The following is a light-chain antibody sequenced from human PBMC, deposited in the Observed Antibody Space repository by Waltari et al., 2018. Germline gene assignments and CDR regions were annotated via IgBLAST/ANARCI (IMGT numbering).Light chain of an antibody. CDR2: GTS. CDR3: QSYDTSLSVV. CDR1: GPNPGAGYD. J-gene: IGLJ2*01. Sequence: QPVLTQPPSESGAPGQRVSISCTGSGPNPGAGYDVHCYQQQPGKAPKPLIYGTSPRPPGIPDRFLGSQSGTSASLAITALQAEDEAEYYCQSYDTSLSVVFGGGTKLTVL. V-gene: IGLV1-40*01.